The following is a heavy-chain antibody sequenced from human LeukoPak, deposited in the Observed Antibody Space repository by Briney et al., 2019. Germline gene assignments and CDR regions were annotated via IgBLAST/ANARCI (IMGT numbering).Heavy chain of an antibody. CDR2: VDPEDGET. Sequence: ASVKVSCKVSGYTFTDYYMHWVQQAPGKGLEWMGLVDPEDGETIYAEKFQGRVTITADTSTDTAYMELSSLRSGDTAVYYCATPPVGYFDWLLENWGQGTLVTVSS. CDR3: ATPPVGYFDWLLEN. CDR1: GYTFTDYY. J-gene: IGHJ4*02. V-gene: IGHV1-69-2*01. D-gene: IGHD3-9*01.